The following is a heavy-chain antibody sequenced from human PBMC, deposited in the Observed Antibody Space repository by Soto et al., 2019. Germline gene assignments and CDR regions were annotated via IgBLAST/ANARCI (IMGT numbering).Heavy chain of an antibody. Sequence: EVQLVESGGGLVQPGGSLRLSCAASGFTFSNYRMNWVRQAPGKGLEWVSDISSSGRTIYYAVSVKDRFTMSRDNAKNSLSLLKNSMRDEGTAVYYCERYDTLLVWGQGTPVTVSS. D-gene: IGHD1-1*01. J-gene: IGHJ6*02. CDR1: GFTFSNYR. V-gene: IGHV3-48*02. CDR2: ISSSGRTI. CDR3: ERYDTLLV.